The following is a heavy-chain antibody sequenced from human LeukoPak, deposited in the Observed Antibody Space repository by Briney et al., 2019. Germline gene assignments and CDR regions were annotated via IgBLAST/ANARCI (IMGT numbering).Heavy chain of an antibody. J-gene: IGHJ4*02. D-gene: IGHD6-19*01. CDR2: INPNSGGT. CDR1: GYTFTGYY. Sequence: ASVKVSCKASGYTFTGYYMHWVRQAPGQGLEWMGWINPNSGGTNYAQKFQGRVTMTRDTSISTAYMELSRLRSDDTAVYYCARAKQWLDPYYFDYWGQGTLVTVSS. CDR3: ARAKQWLDPYYFDY. V-gene: IGHV1-2*02.